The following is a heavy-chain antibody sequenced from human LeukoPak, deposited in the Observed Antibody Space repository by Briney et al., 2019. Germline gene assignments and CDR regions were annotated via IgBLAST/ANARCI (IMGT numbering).Heavy chain of an antibody. D-gene: IGHD6-6*01. CDR2: INWNGGST. J-gene: IGHJ4*02. V-gene: IGHV3-20*04. Sequence: GGSLRLSCAASGFTFDDYGMSWGRQAPGKGLEWGSGINWNGGSTAYADSVKGRFTISRDNAKTSLYLQMNSLRAEDTALYYCARDTGSDYSSSIHWGQGTLVTVSS. CDR3: ARDTGSDYSSSIH. CDR1: GFTFDDYG.